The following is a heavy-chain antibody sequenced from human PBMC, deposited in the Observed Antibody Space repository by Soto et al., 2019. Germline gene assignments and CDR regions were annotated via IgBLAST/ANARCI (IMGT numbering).Heavy chain of an antibody. CDR2: ISGSGGST. J-gene: IGHJ4*02. Sequence: EVQLLESGGGLVQPVGSLRLSCSGSGFTFSSYAMSWVRQAPGKGLEWVSAISGSGGSTYYADSVKGRFTISRDNSKNTLYLQMNSLRAEDTAVYYCARRSSGWYFDYWGQGTLVTVSS. V-gene: IGHV3-23*01. CDR3: ARRSSGWYFDY. D-gene: IGHD6-19*01. CDR1: GFTFSSYA.